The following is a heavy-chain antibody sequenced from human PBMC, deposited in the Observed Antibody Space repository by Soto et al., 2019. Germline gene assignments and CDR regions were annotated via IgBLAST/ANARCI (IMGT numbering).Heavy chain of an antibody. CDR3: ARVLGQWLVLDY. Sequence: GASVKVSCKASGGTFSSYTISWVRQAPGQGLEWMGRIIPILGIANYAQKFQGRVTITADKSTSTAYMELSSLRSEDTAVYYCARVLGQWLVLDYWGQGTLVTVSS. CDR1: GGTFSSYT. D-gene: IGHD6-19*01. CDR2: IIPILGIA. J-gene: IGHJ4*02. V-gene: IGHV1-69*02.